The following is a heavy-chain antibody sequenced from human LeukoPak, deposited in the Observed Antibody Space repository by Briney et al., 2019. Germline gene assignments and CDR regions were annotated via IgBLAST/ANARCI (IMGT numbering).Heavy chain of an antibody. V-gene: IGHV3-23*01. D-gene: IGHD2-15*01. CDR2: ISGSGGST. CDR1: GFTFSSYA. CDR3: AKRGVVVVVAAILQGQYYFDY. J-gene: IGHJ4*02. Sequence: GGSLRLSCAASGFTFSSYAMSWVRQAPGKGLEWVSAISGSGGSTYYADSVKGRFTISRDNSKNTLYLQMNSLRAEDTAVYYCAKRGVVVVVAAILQGQYYFDYWGQGTLVTVSS.